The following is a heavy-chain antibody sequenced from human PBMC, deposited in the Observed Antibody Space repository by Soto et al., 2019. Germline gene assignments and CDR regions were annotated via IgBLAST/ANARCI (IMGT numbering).Heavy chain of an antibody. Sequence: QVQLVESGGGVVQPGRSLRLSCAASGFTFSSYGLHWVRQAPGKGLEWVAVIWYDGSNKYYADSVKGRFTISRDNSKNTLYLQMNSLRAEDTAVYYCARDGCSSITTCNMGGEDYWGQGTLVTVSS. CDR1: GFTFSSYG. V-gene: IGHV3-33*01. J-gene: IGHJ4*02. CDR3: ARDGCSSITTCNMGGEDY. CDR2: IWYDGSNK. D-gene: IGHD2-2*02.